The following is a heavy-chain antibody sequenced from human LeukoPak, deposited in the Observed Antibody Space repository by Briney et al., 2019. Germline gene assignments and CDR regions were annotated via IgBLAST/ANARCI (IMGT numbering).Heavy chain of an antibody. CDR3: ARSTPDYGDYPFDY. J-gene: IGHJ4*02. CDR1: GGSFSGYY. Sequence: SETLSLTCAVYGGSFSGYYWSWIRQPPGKGLEWIGEINHSGSTNYNPSLKSRVTISVDTSKNQFSLKLSSVTAADTAVYYCARSTPDYGDYPFDYWGQGTLVTVSS. CDR2: INHSGST. V-gene: IGHV4-34*01. D-gene: IGHD4-17*01.